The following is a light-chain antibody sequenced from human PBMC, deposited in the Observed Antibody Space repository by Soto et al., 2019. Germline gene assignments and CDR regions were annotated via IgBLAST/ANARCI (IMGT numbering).Light chain of an antibody. V-gene: IGKV1-27*01. CDR1: QGIDNF. CDR3: QKYDSAPWT. Sequence: DIQMTQSPSSLSASVGDSVTITCRASQGIDNFLAGFQQRPGEPPKLLMYAASSFQLGVPSRFSGSGSWTDFTLTISSLQPEYVATYYCQKYDSAPWTFGQGTKVEIK. CDR2: AAS. J-gene: IGKJ1*01.